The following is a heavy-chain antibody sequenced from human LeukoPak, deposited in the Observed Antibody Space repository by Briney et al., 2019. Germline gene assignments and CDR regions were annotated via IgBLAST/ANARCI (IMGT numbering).Heavy chain of an antibody. Sequence: SETLSLTCAVYGGSFSGHYWSWIRQPPGKGLEWVGEINHSGNTNYNPSLKSRVTISVDTTKNQFSLKLSSVTAADTAVYYCASRGGYKFRFTDYYYYYMDVWGNGTTVTVSS. CDR2: INHSGNT. CDR1: GGSFSGHY. D-gene: IGHD5-24*01. J-gene: IGHJ6*03. V-gene: IGHV4-34*01. CDR3: ASRGGYKFRFTDYYYYYMDV.